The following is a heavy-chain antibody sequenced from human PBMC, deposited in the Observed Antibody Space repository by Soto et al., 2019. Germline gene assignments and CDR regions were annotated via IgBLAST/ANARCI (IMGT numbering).Heavy chain of an antibody. D-gene: IGHD3-16*01. CDR2: IRSKGHNYAT. CDR1: GGGCSGKE. J-gene: IGHJ5*02. CDR3: TRDLFSYDYSGILWFDP. Sequence: CVDSGGGCSGKEMYWVRQASGKGPEWVGRIRSKGHNYATEYAASVKGRFTISRDDSKNTAYLQMNSLQTEDTAVYYCTRDLFSYDYSGILWFDPWGQGTLVTVSS. V-gene: IGHV3-73*01.